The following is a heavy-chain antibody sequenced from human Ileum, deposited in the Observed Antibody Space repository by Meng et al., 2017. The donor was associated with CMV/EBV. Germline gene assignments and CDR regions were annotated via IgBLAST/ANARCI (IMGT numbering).Heavy chain of an antibody. Sequence: KFSGKASGDTCTDKAMHWARQAPGQGLQWVGWINPNSGDTIYAQRFQDRVTMTRDTSISTFYMELSRLTSDDTAVYSCARNGNSVYFWGQGTLVTVSS. CDR2: INPNSGDT. J-gene: IGHJ4*02. V-gene: IGHV1-2*02. CDR1: GDTCTDKA. D-gene: IGHD1-7*01. CDR3: ARNGNSVYF.